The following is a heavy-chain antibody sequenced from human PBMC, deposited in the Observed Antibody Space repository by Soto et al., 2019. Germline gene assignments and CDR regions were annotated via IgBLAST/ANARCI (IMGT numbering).Heavy chain of an antibody. CDR2: ISYDGSNK. D-gene: IGHD6-19*01. V-gene: IGHV3-30*18. Sequence: QAQLVESGGGVVQPGRSLRLSCAASGFTFSSYGMHWVRQAPGKGLEWVAVISYDGSNKYYADSVKGRFTISRDNSKNTLYLQMNSLRAEDTAVYYCAKDPYSSGWYFDYWGQGTLVTVSS. CDR3: AKDPYSSGWYFDY. J-gene: IGHJ4*02. CDR1: GFTFSSYG.